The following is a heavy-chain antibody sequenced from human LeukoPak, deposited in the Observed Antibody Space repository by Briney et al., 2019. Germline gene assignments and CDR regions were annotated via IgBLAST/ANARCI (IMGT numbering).Heavy chain of an antibody. CDR1: GYTFTGYY. J-gene: IGHJ4*02. Sequence: ASVKVSCKASGYTFTGYYMHWVRQAPGQGLEWVGWINPNSGGTNYAQKFQGRVTMTRDTSISTAYMELSRLRSDDTAVYYCARGYYYDSSGYYPWDYWGQGTLVTVSS. CDR2: INPNSGGT. D-gene: IGHD3-22*01. V-gene: IGHV1-2*02. CDR3: ARGYYYDSSGYYPWDY.